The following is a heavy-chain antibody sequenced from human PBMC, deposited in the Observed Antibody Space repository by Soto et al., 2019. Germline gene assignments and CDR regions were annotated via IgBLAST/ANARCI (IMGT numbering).Heavy chain of an antibody. Sequence: ASVKVSCKASGYTFTSYDINWVRQATGQGLEWMEWMNPNSGNTGYAQKFQGRVTMTRNTSISTAYMELSSLRSEDTAVYYCARGFKRRFLEWLFDYGMDVWGQGTTVTVSS. CDR1: GYTFTSYD. D-gene: IGHD3-3*01. V-gene: IGHV1-8*01. CDR3: ARGFKRRFLEWLFDYGMDV. J-gene: IGHJ6*02. CDR2: MNPNSGNT.